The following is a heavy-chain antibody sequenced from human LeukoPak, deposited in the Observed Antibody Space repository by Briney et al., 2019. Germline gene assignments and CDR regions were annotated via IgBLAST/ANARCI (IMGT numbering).Heavy chain of an antibody. V-gene: IGHV4-39*07. D-gene: IGHD3-22*01. J-gene: IGHJ4*02. CDR2: IYYNGST. CDR3: AREGVGGGYYSESIYYFDY. CDR1: GRSLSSSSDY. Sequence: SETQSLTCTVSGRSLSSSSDYWGWIRQPPGKGLEWIGRIYYNGSTYYNPSLKSQDTKSVDTAKTQFSLKLSSVTAPDTAVYFCAREGVGGGYYSESIYYFDYWGQGTLVSVSS.